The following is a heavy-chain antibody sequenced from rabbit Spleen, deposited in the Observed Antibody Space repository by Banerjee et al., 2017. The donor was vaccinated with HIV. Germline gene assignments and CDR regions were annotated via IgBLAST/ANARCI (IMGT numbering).Heavy chain of an antibody. J-gene: IGHJ4*01. CDR1: RFDFNSGG. D-gene: IGHD4-1*01. CDR3: ARETSSGWGVLLYYFNL. CDR2: IYSGSSGDT. Sequence: QEHLVESGGGLVQPGGSLKLSCKASRFDFNSGGVSWVRQAPGKGLEWIACIYSGSSGDTYYASWAKGRFTISKTSSTTVTLQMTSLTAADTATYLCARETSSGWGVLLYYFNLWGPGTLVTVS. V-gene: IGHV1S45*01.